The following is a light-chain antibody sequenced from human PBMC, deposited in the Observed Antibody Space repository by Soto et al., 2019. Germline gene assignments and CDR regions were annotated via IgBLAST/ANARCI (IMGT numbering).Light chain of an antibody. CDR3: SSYTTTGTLL. Sequence: QSALTQPASVSGSLGQSITIPCTGSNRDIGAYNLVSWYQQYPDTAPKLIIYEVRNRPSGVSYRFTGSRSGNTASLTISALQADDESTFYCSSYTTTGTLLFGGGTKLTVL. J-gene: IGLJ3*02. V-gene: IGLV2-14*01. CDR1: NRDIGAYNL. CDR2: EVR.